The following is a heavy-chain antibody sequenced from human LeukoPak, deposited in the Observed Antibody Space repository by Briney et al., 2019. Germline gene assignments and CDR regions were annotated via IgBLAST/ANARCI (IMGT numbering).Heavy chain of an antibody. J-gene: IGHJ4*02. D-gene: IGHD2-15*01. Sequence: SETLSLTCAVYGGSFSGYYWSWIRQPPGKGLEWIGEINHSGSTNYNPSLKSRVTMSVDTSKNQFSLKPSSVTAADTAVYYCASSCSGGSCSTPTRLDYWGQGTLVTVSS. V-gene: IGHV4-34*01. CDR3: ASSCSGGSCSTPTRLDY. CDR1: GGSFSGYY. CDR2: INHSGST.